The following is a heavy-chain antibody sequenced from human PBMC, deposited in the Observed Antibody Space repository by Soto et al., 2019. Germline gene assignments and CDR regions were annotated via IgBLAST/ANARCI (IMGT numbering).Heavy chain of an antibody. D-gene: IGHD3-3*01. J-gene: IGHJ4*02. CDR3: ARSQGRIYDFWSGYSTGPFDY. V-gene: IGHV4-31*03. CDR1: GGSISSGGYY. Sequence: PSETLSLTCTVSGGSISSGGYYWSWIRQHPGKGLEWIGYIYYSGSTYYNSSLKSRVTISVDTSKNQFSLKLSSVTAADTAVYYCARSQGRIYDFWSGYSTGPFDYWGQGTLVTVS. CDR2: IYYSGST.